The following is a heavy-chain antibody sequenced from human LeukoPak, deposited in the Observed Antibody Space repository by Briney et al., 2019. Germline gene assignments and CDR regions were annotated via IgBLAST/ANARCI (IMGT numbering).Heavy chain of an antibody. CDR2: IIPIFGTA. CDR1: GGTFISYA. V-gene: IGHV1-69*05. J-gene: IGHJ1*01. Sequence: SVKVSCKASGGTFISYAISWVRQAPGQGLEWMGRIIPIFGTANYAEKFQGRVTITTDESTSTAYMELSSLRSEDTAVYYCARQFYGSWSFSEYFQYWGQGTLVTVSS. D-gene: IGHD3-10*01. CDR3: ARQFYGSWSFSEYFQY.